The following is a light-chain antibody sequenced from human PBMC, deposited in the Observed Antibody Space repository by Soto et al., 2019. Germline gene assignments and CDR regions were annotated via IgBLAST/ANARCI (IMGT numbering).Light chain of an antibody. CDR2: EAS. CDR3: QQYKSYPWT. CDR1: QSIGNW. V-gene: IGKV1-5*03. Sequence: DIQMTQSPSTQSASIGDRVTITCRASQSIGNWLAWYQQEPGRAPKLLMYEASSLESGVPSRFSGSGSGTEFTLTISGLQPDDFATYHCQQYKSYPWTFGQGTKVDIK. J-gene: IGKJ1*01.